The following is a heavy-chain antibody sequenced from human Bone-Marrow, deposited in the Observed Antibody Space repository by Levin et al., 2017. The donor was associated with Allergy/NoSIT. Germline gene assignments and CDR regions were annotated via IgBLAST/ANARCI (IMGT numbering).Heavy chain of an antibody. Sequence: SCAVSGGSMNTTDWWSWVRQTPGKGLEWIGEIYHSGTATYNPSFKGRVTMLIDKSKKQFSLRLSSVTAADTAVYFCARDVPLVTGTNWFDPWGLGILVTVSS. CDR3: ARDVPLVTGTNWFDP. CDR1: GGSMNTTDW. V-gene: IGHV4-4*01. CDR2: IYHSGTA. D-gene: IGHD4-23*01. J-gene: IGHJ5*02.